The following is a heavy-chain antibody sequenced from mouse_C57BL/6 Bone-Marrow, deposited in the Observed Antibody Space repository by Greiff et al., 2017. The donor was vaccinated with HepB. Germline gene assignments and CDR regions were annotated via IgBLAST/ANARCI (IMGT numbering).Heavy chain of an antibody. CDR1: GFNIKDDY. CDR3: THRITTVVGSAMDY. Sequence: VHVKQSGAELVRPGASVKLSCTASGFNIKDDYMHWVRQRPEQGLEWIGWIDPENGDTEYASKFQGKATITADTSSNTAYLQLSSLTSEDTAVYYCTHRITTVVGSAMDYWGQGTSVTVSS. J-gene: IGHJ4*01. V-gene: IGHV14-4*01. CDR2: IDPENGDT. D-gene: IGHD1-1*01.